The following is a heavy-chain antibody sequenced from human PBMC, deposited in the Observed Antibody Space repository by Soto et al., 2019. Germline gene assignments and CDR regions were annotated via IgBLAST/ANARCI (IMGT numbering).Heavy chain of an antibody. CDR2: IYWDDDK. CDR1: GFSLSTSGVG. V-gene: IGHV2-5*02. CDR3: AHSGDDILTGYSYYMDV. J-gene: IGHJ6*03. D-gene: IGHD3-9*01. Sequence: SGPTLVNPTQTLTLTCTFSGFSLSTSGVGVGWIRQPPGKALEWLALIYWDDDKRYSPSLKSRLTITKDTSKNQVVLTMTNMDPVDTATYYCAHSGDDILTGYSYYMDVWGKGTTVTVSS.